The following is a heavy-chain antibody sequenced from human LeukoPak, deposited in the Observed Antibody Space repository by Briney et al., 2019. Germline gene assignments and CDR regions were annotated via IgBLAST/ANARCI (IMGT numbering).Heavy chain of an antibody. CDR1: GFPHSIHY. J-gene: IGHJ2*01. V-gene: IGHV3-53*01. CDR2: IYSGGTP. Sequence: GGPLRLFCAASGFPHSIHYKRCARHAPGKGLVGGSVIYSGGTPYYPDPAKGRFPISRDNSQNTLYLQLNSLRAEDTGLFYCARVSGSYSPDWYFDRWVRGSLVT. D-gene: IGHD1-26*01. CDR3: ARVSGSYSPDWYFDR.